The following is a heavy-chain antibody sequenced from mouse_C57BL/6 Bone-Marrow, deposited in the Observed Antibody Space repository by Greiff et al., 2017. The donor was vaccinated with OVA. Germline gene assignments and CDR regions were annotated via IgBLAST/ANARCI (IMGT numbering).Heavy chain of an antibody. CDR3: ASDLLSTYYYAMDY. CDR2: IHHNSGST. D-gene: IGHD2-1*01. V-gene: IGHV1-64*01. J-gene: IGHJ4*01. Sequence: QVQLQQPGAELVKPGASVKLSCKASGYTFTSYWMHWVKQRPGQGLEWIGMIHHNSGSTNYNEKFKSKATLTVDKSSSTAYMQLSSLTSEDSAVYYCASDLLSTYYYAMDYWGQGTSVTVSS. CDR1: GYTFTSYW.